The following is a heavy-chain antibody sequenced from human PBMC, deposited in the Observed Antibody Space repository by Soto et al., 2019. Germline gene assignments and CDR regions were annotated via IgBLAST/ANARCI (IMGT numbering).Heavy chain of an antibody. J-gene: IGHJ6*02. CDR1: GYTFTSYG. D-gene: IGHD3-22*01. CDR2: ISAYNGNT. CDR3: AREYFSSGSPHMDV. V-gene: IGHV1-18*04. Sequence: ASVKVSCKASGYTFTSYGISWVRQAPGQGLEWMGWISAYNGNTNYAQKLQGRVTMTTDTSTSTAYMELRSLRSDDTAVYYCAREYFSSGSPHMDVWGQGTTVTVSS.